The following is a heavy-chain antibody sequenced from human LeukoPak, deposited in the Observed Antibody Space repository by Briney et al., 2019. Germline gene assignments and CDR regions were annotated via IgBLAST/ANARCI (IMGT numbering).Heavy chain of an antibody. CDR1: GFTFSSYA. Sequence: GGSLRLSCAASGFTFSSYAMHGVRQAPGKGLEWVAVISYDGSNKYYADSAKGRFTISRDNSKNTLYLQMNSLRAEDTAVYYCARDAGATGLHWGQGTLVTVSS. J-gene: IGHJ1*01. D-gene: IGHD3-10*01. CDR3: ARDAGATGLH. V-gene: IGHV3-30-3*01. CDR2: ISYDGSNK.